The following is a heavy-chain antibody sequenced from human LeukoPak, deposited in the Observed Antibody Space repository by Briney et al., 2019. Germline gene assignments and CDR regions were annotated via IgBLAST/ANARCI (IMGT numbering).Heavy chain of an antibody. V-gene: IGHV3-23*01. CDR3: ARDVATNYYYYCMDV. Sequence: GGSLRLSCAASGFTLSSHAMSWVRQAPGKGLEWISTFSESSGSAHYADSVKGRFTISRDNSKNTLYLQMNSLRAEDTAVYYCARDVATNYYYYCMDVWGKGTTVTVSS. CDR2: FSESSGSA. J-gene: IGHJ6*03. CDR1: GFTLSSHA. D-gene: IGHD5-24*01.